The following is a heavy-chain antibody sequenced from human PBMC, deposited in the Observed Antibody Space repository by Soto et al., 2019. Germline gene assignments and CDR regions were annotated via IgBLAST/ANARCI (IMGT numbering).Heavy chain of an antibody. D-gene: IGHD3-3*01. V-gene: IGHV3-23*01. Sequence: GGSLRLSCAASGFSFGNYVMNWVRQSPGKGLEWVSSISDSGGSASSADSVKGRFTVSRDNSKNTLYLQMDSLTGDDTAVYYCTKGGDSWSGYAQHWGQGALVTVSS. CDR3: TKGGDSWSGYAQH. CDR1: GFSFGNYV. J-gene: IGHJ1*01. CDR2: ISDSGGSA.